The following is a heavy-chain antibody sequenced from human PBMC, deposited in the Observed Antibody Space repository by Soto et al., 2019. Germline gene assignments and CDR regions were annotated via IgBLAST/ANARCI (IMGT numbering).Heavy chain of an antibody. D-gene: IGHD1-26*01. J-gene: IGHJ6*02. CDR1: GFTFSSYA. CDR3: ARLPLPNYYYGMDV. Sequence: GGSLRLSCAASGFTFSSYAMHWVRQAPGKGLEWVAVISYDGSNKYYADSVKGRFTISRDNSKNTLYLQMNSLRAEDTAVYYCARLPLPNYYYGMDVWGQGTTVTVSS. CDR2: ISYDGSNK. V-gene: IGHV3-30-3*01.